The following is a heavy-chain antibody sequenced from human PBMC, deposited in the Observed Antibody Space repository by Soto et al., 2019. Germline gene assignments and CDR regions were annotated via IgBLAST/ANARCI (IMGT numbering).Heavy chain of an antibody. D-gene: IGHD1-26*01. CDR1: GGSISSSSYY. CDR2: IYYSGST. Sequence: SETLSLTCTVSGGSISSSSYYWGWIRQPPGKGLEWIGSIYYSGSTYYNPSLKSRVTISVDRSKNQFSLKLSSVTAADTAVYYCASAGIVGATFDYWGQGTLVTVSS. J-gene: IGHJ4*02. CDR3: ASAGIVGATFDY. V-gene: IGHV4-39*07.